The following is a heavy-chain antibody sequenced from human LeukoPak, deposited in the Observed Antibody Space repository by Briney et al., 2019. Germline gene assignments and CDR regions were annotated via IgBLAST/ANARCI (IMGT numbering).Heavy chain of an antibody. CDR2: IYHSGST. CDR3: ARLFDKPVGVDY. J-gene: IGHJ4*02. CDR1: GGSISSSSYY. D-gene: IGHD3-9*01. Sequence: SETLSLTCTVSGGSISSSSYYWGWIRQPPGKGLEWIGSIYHSGSTYYNPSLKSRVTISVDTSKNQFSLKLSSVTAADTAVYYCARLFDKPVGVDYWGQGTLVTVSS. V-gene: IGHV4-39*07.